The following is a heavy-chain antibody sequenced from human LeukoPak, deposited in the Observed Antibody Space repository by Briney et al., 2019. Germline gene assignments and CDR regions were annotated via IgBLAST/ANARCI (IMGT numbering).Heavy chain of an antibody. J-gene: IGHJ4*02. CDR2: ISSSGSTI. CDR1: GFTSSSYE. Sequence: GGSLRLFCAASGFTSSSYEMHWVRQAPGKGLEGVSYISSSGSTIYYADSVKGRFTISRDNAKNSLYLQMNSLRAEDTAVYYCARGSSFGELSHWGQGTLVTVSS. CDR3: ARGSSFGELSH. V-gene: IGHV3-48*03. D-gene: IGHD3-10*01.